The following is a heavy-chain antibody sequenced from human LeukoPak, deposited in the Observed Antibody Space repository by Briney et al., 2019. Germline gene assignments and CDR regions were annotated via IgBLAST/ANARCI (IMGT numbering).Heavy chain of an antibody. Sequence: SQTLSLTCTVSGGSISSGSYYWSWIRQPAGKGLEWIGRIYTSGSTNYNPSLKSRVTISVDTSKNQFSLKLSSVTAADTAVYCARTDTRYYYYMDVWGKGTTVTISS. V-gene: IGHV4-61*02. D-gene: IGHD5-18*01. CDR1: GGSISSGSYY. CDR2: IYTSGST. J-gene: IGHJ6*03. CDR3: ARTDTRYYYYMDV.